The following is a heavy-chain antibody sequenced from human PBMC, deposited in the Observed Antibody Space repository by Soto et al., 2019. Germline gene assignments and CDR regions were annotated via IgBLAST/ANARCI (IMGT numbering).Heavy chain of an antibody. CDR1: GFTLSRYW. V-gene: IGHV3-74*01. D-gene: IGHD3-22*01. Sequence: GGSLRLSCAASGFTLSRYWMHWVRQAPGKGLVWVSHINTDGSSTTYADSVKGRFAISRDNAKNTLYLQMNSLRAEDTAVYYCAKTGYYYDTRGYDFDYWGQGTLVTVSS. J-gene: IGHJ4*02. CDR3: AKTGYYYDTRGYDFDY. CDR2: INTDGSST.